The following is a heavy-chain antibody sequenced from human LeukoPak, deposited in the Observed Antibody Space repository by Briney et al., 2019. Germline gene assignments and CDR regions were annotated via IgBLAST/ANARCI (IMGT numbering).Heavy chain of an antibody. CDR2: INPSGGST. Sequence: ASVKVSCKASGYTFTSYYMHWARQAPGQGLEWMGIINPSGGSTSYAQKFQGRVTMTRDTSTSTAYMELRSLRSDDTAVYYCARGIAAADYWGQGTLVTVSS. CDR1: GYTFTSYY. J-gene: IGHJ4*02. CDR3: ARGIAAADY. D-gene: IGHD6-13*01. V-gene: IGHV1-46*01.